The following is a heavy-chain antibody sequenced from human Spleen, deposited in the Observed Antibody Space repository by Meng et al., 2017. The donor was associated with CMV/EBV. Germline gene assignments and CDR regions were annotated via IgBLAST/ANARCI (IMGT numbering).Heavy chain of an antibody. V-gene: IGHV3-11*04. Sequence: GGSLRLSCAASGFSFSDYFMSWIRQAPGKGLEWVSYFTSSGTTIYYADSVRGRFTISRDNAKNSLYLQMDSLRVEDTAVYYCARVLWGSGWYGGSDYWGQGTLVTVSS. J-gene: IGHJ4*02. CDR3: ARVLWGSGWYGGSDY. CDR1: GFSFSDYF. D-gene: IGHD6-19*01. CDR2: FTSSGTTI.